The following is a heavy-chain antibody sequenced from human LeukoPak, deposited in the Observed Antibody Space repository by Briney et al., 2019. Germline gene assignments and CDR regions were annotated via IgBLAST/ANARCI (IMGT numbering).Heavy chain of an antibody. CDR2: IYSSGST. D-gene: IGHD3-3*01. V-gene: IGHV4-59*12. Sequence: SETLSLTCTVSGGSISSYYWSWIRQPPGKGLEWIGYIYSSGSTKYNSSLKSRVTISVDTSKNQFSLKLSSVTAADTAVYYCASSYYDFWSGQYDYWGQGTLVTVSS. CDR3: ASSYYDFWSGQYDY. CDR1: GGSISSYY. J-gene: IGHJ4*02.